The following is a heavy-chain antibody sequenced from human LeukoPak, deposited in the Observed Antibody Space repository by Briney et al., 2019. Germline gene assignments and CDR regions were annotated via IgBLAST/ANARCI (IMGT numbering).Heavy chain of an antibody. Sequence: GSVKVSCKASGYTFTGYYMHWVRQAPGQGLEWMGWINPNSGGTNYAQKFQGRVTMTRDTSISTAYMELSRLRSDDTAVYYCARESAYDILTGHNDAFDIWGQGTMVTVSS. CDR1: GYTFTGYY. CDR2: INPNSGGT. J-gene: IGHJ3*02. CDR3: ARESAYDILTGHNDAFDI. V-gene: IGHV1-2*02. D-gene: IGHD3-9*01.